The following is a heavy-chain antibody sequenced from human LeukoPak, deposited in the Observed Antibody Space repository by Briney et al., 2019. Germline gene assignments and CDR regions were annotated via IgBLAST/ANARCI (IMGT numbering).Heavy chain of an antibody. Sequence: GGSLRISCAASGFRFDDYAMHWVRQVPGRGLEWVSLISGDGVSSFYADSVKGRFTISRDNNNSSLSLQMRRLTTEDTAFYYCVREQFSHTSNYFDNWGQGILVSVSS. CDR2: ISGDGVSS. CDR3: VREQFSHTSNYFDN. CDR1: GFRFDDYA. V-gene: IGHV3-43*02. D-gene: IGHD5-24*01. J-gene: IGHJ4*02.